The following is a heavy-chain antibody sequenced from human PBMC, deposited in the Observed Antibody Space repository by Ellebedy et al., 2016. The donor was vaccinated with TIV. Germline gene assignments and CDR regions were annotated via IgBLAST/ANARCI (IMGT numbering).Heavy chain of an antibody. CDR1: GFTFSSYA. CDR3: ARSYDSSGYSDY. J-gene: IGHJ4*02. D-gene: IGHD3-22*01. Sequence: GGSLRLXXAASGFTFSSYAMHWVRQAPGKGLEWVAVISYDGSNKYYADSVKGRFTISRDNSKNTLYLQMNNLRAEDTAVYYCARSYDSSGYSDYWGQGTLVTVSS. CDR2: ISYDGSNK. V-gene: IGHV3-30-3*01.